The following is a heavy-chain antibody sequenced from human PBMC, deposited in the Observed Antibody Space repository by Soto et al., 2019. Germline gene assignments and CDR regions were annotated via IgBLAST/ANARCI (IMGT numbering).Heavy chain of an antibody. CDR1: GFTFSNYA. D-gene: IGHD3-10*01. V-gene: IGHV3-30-3*01. CDR3: ARVHYGACFDY. CDR2: LSFDGNNK. Sequence: VGSLRLSGAASGFTFSNYAIHWVGQAPGKGLEWVAVLSFDGNNKHYADSVKGRFTISRDNSKNTLYLQMNTLRAEDTAVYYCARVHYGACFDYWGQGALVTVSS. J-gene: IGHJ4*02.